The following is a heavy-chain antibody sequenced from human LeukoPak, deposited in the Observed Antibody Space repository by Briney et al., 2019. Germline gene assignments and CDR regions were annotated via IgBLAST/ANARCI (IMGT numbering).Heavy chain of an antibody. D-gene: IGHD1-26*01. CDR3: AKDLLGDSDDA. J-gene: IGHJ5*02. Sequence: GGSLRLSCVASGFTFRSYGMHWVRQAPGKGLEWVAVISYDGSNKYYADSVKGRFTISRDNSKNTLYLQMNSLRAEDTAVYYCAKDLLGDSDDAWGQGTLVTVSS. V-gene: IGHV3-30*18. CDR1: GFTFRSYG. CDR2: ISYDGSNK.